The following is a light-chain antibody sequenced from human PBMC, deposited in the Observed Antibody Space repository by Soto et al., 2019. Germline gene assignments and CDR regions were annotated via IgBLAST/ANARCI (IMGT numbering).Light chain of an antibody. Sequence: QSALTQPASVSGSPGQSITISCTGTSSDVGDYDYVSWYQQHPGKAPKLMIYEVSGRPSGVSNRFSGSKSGNTASLTISGLQAEDEADYYCSSYTSSGTYVFGTWTKLTVL. CDR2: EVS. CDR3: SSYTSSGTYV. V-gene: IGLV2-14*01. CDR1: SSDVGDYDY. J-gene: IGLJ1*01.